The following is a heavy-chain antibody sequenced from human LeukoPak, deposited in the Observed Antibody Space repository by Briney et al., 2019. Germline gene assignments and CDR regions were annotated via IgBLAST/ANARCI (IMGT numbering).Heavy chain of an antibody. CDR2: ISYDGSNK. D-gene: IGHD4-17*01. CDR3: ARHGFTVTTQRGAFDI. J-gene: IGHJ3*02. Sequence: GGSLRLSCAASGFTFSSYAMHWVRQAPGKGLEWVAVISYDGSNKYYADSVKGRFTISRDNSKNTLYLQMNSLRAEDTAVYYCARHGFTVTTQRGAFDIWGQGTMVTVSS. CDR1: GFTFSSYA. V-gene: IGHV3-30*04.